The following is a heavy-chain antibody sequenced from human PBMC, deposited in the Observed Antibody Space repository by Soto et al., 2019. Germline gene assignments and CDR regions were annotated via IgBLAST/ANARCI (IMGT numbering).Heavy chain of an antibody. CDR3: ARDRGSSWLDLSGY. CDR2: IWYDGSNK. Sequence: QVQLVESGGGVVQPGRSLRLSCAASGFTFSSYGMHWVRQAPGKGLEWVAVIWYDGSNKYYADSVKGRFTISRDNSKNTVYLQMNSLRAEDTAVYYCARDRGSSWLDLSGYWGQGTLVTVSS. CDR1: GFTFSSYG. V-gene: IGHV3-33*01. J-gene: IGHJ4*02. D-gene: IGHD6-13*01.